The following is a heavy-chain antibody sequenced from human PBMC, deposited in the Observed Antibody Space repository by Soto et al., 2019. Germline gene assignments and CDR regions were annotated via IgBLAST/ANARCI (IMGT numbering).Heavy chain of an antibody. CDR2: IDHTGANT. V-gene: IGHV3-23*01. D-gene: IGHD5-12*01. CDR1: GFAFSNYA. CDR3: VPWLSAHFDY. Sequence: GGSLRLSCAASGFAFSNYAIIFVRQAPWTWLEWVSTIDHTGANTHYADSVKGRFTISRDNSRNTLDLQMNSLRAADTALYYCVPWLSAHFDYWGQGTPVTVSS. J-gene: IGHJ4*02.